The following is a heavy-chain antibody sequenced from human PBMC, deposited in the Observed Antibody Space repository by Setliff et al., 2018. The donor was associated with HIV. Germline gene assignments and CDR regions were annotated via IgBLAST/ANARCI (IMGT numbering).Heavy chain of an antibody. J-gene: IGHJ4*02. Sequence: SETLSLTCTVSGYTISSGYYWGWIRQPPGKGLEWIGNIYHSGSTYYNPSLKSRVTISVDTSKNQFSLKLTSVTAADTAVYYCARFSTSSGGTFDYWGQGTLVTVSS. D-gene: IGHD6-6*01. CDR1: GYTISSGYY. CDR2: IYHSGST. V-gene: IGHV4-38-2*02. CDR3: ARFSTSSGGTFDY.